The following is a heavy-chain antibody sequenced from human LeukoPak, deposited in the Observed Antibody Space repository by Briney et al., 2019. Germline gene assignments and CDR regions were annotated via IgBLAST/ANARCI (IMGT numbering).Heavy chain of an antibody. D-gene: IGHD3-9*01. CDR1: GGSISSGGYC. V-gene: IGHV4-31*03. J-gene: IGHJ4*02. CDR3: ARVDILTGYCLDY. CDR2: IYYSGST. Sequence: SETLSLTCTVSGGSISSGGYCWSWIRQHPGKGLEWIGYIYYSGSTYYNPSLKSRVTISVDTSKNQFSLKLSSVTAADTAVYYCARVDILTGYCLDYWGQGTLVTVSS.